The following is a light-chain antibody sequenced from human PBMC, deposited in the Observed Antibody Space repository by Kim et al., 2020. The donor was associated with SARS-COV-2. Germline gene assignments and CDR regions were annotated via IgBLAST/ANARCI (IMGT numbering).Light chain of an antibody. CDR2: GKN. CDR3: NSRDSNDNVV. Sequence: VAVGQTVRLTCQGASLRSYYATWNQQKPGQAPILFIYGKNNRPSGIPDRFSGSSSGNTASLTIAGTQAGDEADYYCNSRDSNDNVVFGGGTQLTVL. J-gene: IGLJ2*01. CDR1: SLRSYY. V-gene: IGLV3-19*01.